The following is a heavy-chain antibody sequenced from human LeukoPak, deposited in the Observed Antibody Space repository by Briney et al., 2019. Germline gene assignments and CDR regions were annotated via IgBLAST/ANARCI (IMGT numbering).Heavy chain of an antibody. D-gene: IGHD7-27*01. CDR1: GFTFSSYG. CDR3: AKDQLGGTIDYYYYYMDV. Sequence: GGSLRLSCAASGFTFSSYGMHWVRQAPGKGLEWVAFIRNDGSNKYYADSVKGRFTISRDNSKNTLYLQMNSLRAEDTAVYYCAKDQLGGTIDYYYYYMDVWGKGTTVTVSS. CDR2: IRNDGSNK. V-gene: IGHV3-30*02. J-gene: IGHJ6*03.